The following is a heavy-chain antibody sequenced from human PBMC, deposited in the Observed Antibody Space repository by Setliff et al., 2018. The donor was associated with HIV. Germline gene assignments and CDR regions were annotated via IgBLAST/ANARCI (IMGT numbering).Heavy chain of an antibody. D-gene: IGHD3-3*01. CDR2: IIAISGTP. CDR3: ARGERGFLDFNWFDP. Sequence: SVKVSCKASGGTFSSYAISWVRQTPGQGLEWMGGIIAISGTPNYAQKFQGRVTITADESTSTAYMELSSLRSEDTAVYYCARGERGFLDFNWFDPWGQGTLVTVTS. J-gene: IGHJ5*02. CDR1: GGTFSSYA. V-gene: IGHV1-69*13.